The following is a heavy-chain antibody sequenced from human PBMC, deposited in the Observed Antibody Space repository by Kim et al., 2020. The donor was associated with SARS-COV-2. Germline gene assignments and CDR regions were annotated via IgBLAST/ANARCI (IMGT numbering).Heavy chain of an antibody. CDR1: GGTFSSYA. D-gene: IGHD3-22*01. J-gene: IGHJ4*02. CDR2: IIPIFGTA. V-gene: IGHV1-69*13. Sequence: SVKVSCKASGGTFSSYAISWVRQAPGQGLEWMGGIIPIFGTANYAQKFQGRVTITADESTSTAYMELSSLRSEDTAVYYCAREYYYDSSGYNLTADWGQGTLVTVSS. CDR3: AREYYYDSSGYNLTAD.